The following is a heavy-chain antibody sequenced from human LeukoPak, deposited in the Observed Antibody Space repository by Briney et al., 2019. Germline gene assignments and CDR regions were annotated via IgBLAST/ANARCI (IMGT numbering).Heavy chain of an antibody. CDR1: GGSISSGSYY. V-gene: IGHV4-61*02. Sequence: PSQTLSLTCTVSGGSISSGSYYWSWIRQPAGKGLEWIGRIYTSGSTNYNPSLKSRVTISVDTSKNQFSLKLSSVTAAGTAVYYCARDPVYSYGFDPWAREPWSPSPQ. J-gene: IGHJ5*02. D-gene: IGHD5-18*01. CDR3: ARDPVYSYGFDP. CDR2: IYTSGST.